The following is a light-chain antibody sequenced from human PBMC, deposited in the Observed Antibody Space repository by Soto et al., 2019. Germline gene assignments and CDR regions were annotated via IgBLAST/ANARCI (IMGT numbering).Light chain of an antibody. CDR2: GNS. Sequence: QSVLTQPPSGSGAPGQRGTISCTGSSSNIGAGYDVHWYQQLPGTAPKLLIYGNSSRPSGVPDRFSGSKSGTSASLAIPGLQAEDEADYYCQAYDSSLSGCVFGGGTQLTVL. V-gene: IGLV1-40*01. CDR3: QAYDSSLSGCV. J-gene: IGLJ3*02. CDR1: SSNIGAGYD.